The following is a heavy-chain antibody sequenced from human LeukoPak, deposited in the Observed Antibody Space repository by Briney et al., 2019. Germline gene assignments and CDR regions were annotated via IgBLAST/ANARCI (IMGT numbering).Heavy chain of an antibody. Sequence: HSGGSLRLSCAASGFTFSCYGMHWVRQAPGKGLEWVAFIRYDGSNKYYADSVKGRFTISRDNSKNTLYLQMNSLRAEDTAVYYCAKVFMTTVDYWGQGTLVTVSS. J-gene: IGHJ4*02. CDR3: AKVFMTTVDY. V-gene: IGHV3-30*02. D-gene: IGHD4-11*01. CDR2: IRYDGSNK. CDR1: GFTFSCYG.